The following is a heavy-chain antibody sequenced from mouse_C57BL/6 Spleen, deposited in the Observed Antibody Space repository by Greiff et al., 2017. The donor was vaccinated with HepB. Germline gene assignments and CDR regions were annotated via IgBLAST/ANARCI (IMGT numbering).Heavy chain of an antibody. J-gene: IGHJ4*01. CDR3: ASIYDYDGAMDY. CDR1: GYSITSGYY. V-gene: IGHV3-6*01. Sequence: EVQLQQSGPGLVKPSQSLSLTCSVTGYSITSGYYWNWIRQFPGNKLEWMGYISYDGSNNYNPSLKNRISITRDTSKNQFFLKLNSVTTEDTATYYCASIYDYDGAMDYWGQGTSVTVSS. CDR2: ISYDGSN. D-gene: IGHD2-4*01.